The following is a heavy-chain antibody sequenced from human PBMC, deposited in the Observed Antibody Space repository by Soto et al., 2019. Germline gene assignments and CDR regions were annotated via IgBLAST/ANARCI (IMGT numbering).Heavy chain of an antibody. Sequence: SVKVSCKASGGSFTYTLSWVRQAPGQWLEWMGGIIPIFGTTNYSQKFQGRVTITADESTKTAYMELSNLRSEDTAVYYCARLHSHGTYGMDVWGQGTTVTVSS. J-gene: IGHJ6*02. CDR3: ARLHSHGTYGMDV. D-gene: IGHD5-18*01. CDR1: GGSFTYT. CDR2: IIPIFGTT. V-gene: IGHV1-69*13.